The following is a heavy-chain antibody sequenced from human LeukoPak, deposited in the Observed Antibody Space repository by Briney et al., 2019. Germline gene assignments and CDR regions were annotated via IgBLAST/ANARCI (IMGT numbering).Heavy chain of an antibody. D-gene: IGHD6-13*01. CDR1: GFTFDDYA. CDR2: ISWNSGSI. V-gene: IGHV3-9*01. Sequence: GGSLRLSCAASGFTFDDYAMHWVRQAPGKGLEWVSGISWNSGSIGYADSVKGRFTISRDNAKNSLYLQMNSLRAEDTALYYCAKDIFPIAAAETDYYGMDVWGQGTTVTVSS. CDR3: AKDIFPIAAAETDYYGMDV. J-gene: IGHJ6*02.